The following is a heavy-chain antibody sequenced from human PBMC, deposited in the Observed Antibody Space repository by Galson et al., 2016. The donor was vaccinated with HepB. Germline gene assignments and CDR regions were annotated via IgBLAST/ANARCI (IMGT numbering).Heavy chain of an antibody. CDR1: GYTFTSFD. J-gene: IGHJ4*02. V-gene: IGHV1-18*01. CDR3: ARWNGGYDE. Sequence: QSGAEVTKPGASVKVSCKTSGYTFTSFDISWLRQAPGQGLEWIGWITGYNGNIKYAQKFQDRVTLTRDTSTSTAYMELRSLRSDDTAVYYCARWNGGYDEWGQGALVTVSS. D-gene: IGHD5-12*01. CDR2: ITGYNGNI.